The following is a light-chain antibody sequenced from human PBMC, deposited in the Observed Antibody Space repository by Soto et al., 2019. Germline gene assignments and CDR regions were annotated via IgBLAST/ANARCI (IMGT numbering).Light chain of an antibody. CDR3: QQPSRT. J-gene: IGKJ1*01. Sequence: EIVLTQSPATLSLSPGERATLSCRASHSVSNYLAWYQQKPGQALRLLIYDASNRATGIPARFSGSGSGTDFTLTISSLEPEDFAVYYCQQPSRTFGQGTKVEIK. CDR1: HSVSNY. V-gene: IGKV3-11*01. CDR2: DAS.